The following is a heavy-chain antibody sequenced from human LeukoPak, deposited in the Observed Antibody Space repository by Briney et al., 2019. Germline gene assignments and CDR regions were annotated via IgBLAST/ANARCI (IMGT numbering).Heavy chain of an antibody. D-gene: IGHD5-18*01. V-gene: IGHV1-69*13. CDR1: GGTFSSYA. CDR3: ARARLGVPQLHDAFDI. J-gene: IGHJ3*02. CDR2: IIPIFGTA. Sequence: GASVKVSCKASGGTFSSYAISWVRQAPGQGLEWMGGIIPIFGTANYAQKFQGRVTITADESTSAAYMELSSLRSEDTAVYYCARARLGVPQLHDAFDIWGQGTMVTVSS.